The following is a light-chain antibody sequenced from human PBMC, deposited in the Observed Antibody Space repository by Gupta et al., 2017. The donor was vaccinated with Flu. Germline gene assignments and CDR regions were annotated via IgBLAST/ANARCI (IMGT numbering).Light chain of an antibody. CDR3: ATWDSSLNAAV. J-gene: IGLJ3*02. CDR1: SSNIGNNY. Sequence: QSWLTQPPSVSAAAGQQVTISCSGSSSNIGNNYVYWYQQLPGTAPKLLIFDNNKRPSGIPDRFSGSKSGTSATLAISGLQTGDEADYYCATWDSSLNAAVFGGGTKLTVL. V-gene: IGLV1-51*01. CDR2: DNN.